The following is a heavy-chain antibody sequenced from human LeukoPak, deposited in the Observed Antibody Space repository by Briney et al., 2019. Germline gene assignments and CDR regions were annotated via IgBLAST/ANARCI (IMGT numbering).Heavy chain of an antibody. Sequence: SVKVSCKSSGKTFNTYAISWVRQAPGQGLEWMGGIIPIFGTANYAQKFQGRVTITTDESTSTAYMELSSLRSEDTAVYYCARDLWASGSYFDYWGQGTLVTVSS. D-gene: IGHD1-26*01. J-gene: IGHJ4*02. CDR1: GKTFNTYA. V-gene: IGHV1-69*05. CDR3: ARDLWASGSYFDY. CDR2: IIPIFGTA.